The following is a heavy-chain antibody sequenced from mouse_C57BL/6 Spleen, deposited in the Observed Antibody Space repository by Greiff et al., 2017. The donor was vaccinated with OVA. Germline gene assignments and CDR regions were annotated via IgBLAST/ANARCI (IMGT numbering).Heavy chain of an antibody. D-gene: IGHD2-10*02. Sequence: QVQLQQPGAELVMPGASVKLSCKASGYTFTSYWMHWVKQRPGQGLEWIGEIDPSDSYPNYNQKFKGKSTLTVDKSSSTAYMQLSSLTSEDSAVYYCARSSGYGNYEWAMDYWGQGTSVTVSS. CDR1: GYTFTSYW. CDR2: IDPSDSYP. V-gene: IGHV1-69*01. J-gene: IGHJ4*01. CDR3: ARSSGYGNYEWAMDY.